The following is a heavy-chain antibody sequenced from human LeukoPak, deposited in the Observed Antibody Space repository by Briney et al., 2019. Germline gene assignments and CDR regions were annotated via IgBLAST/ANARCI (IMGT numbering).Heavy chain of an antibody. CDR1: GGTFSSYA. V-gene: IGHV1-69*05. Sequence: ASLKVSCKASGGTFSSYAISWVRQAPGQGLEWMGGIIPIFGTANYAQKFQGRVTITTDESTSTAYMELSSLRSEDTAVYYCAREGSSSSFPYYYYMDVWGKGTTVTVSS. J-gene: IGHJ6*03. D-gene: IGHD6-6*01. CDR3: AREGSSSSFPYYYYMDV. CDR2: IIPIFGTA.